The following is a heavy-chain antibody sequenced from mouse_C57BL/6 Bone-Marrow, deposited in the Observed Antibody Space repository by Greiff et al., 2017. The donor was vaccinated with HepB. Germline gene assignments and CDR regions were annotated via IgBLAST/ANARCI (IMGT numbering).Heavy chain of an antibody. Sequence: VHLVESGPGLVAPSQSLSITCTVSGFSLTSYAISWVRQPPGKGLEWLGVIWTGGGTNYNSALKSRLSISKDNSKSQVFLKMNSLQTDDTARYYCARKSTFYYYGSSYWYFDVWGTGTTVTVSS. J-gene: IGHJ1*03. D-gene: IGHD1-1*01. V-gene: IGHV2-9-1*01. CDR2: IWTGGGT. CDR3: ARKSTFYYYGSSYWYFDV. CDR1: GFSLTSYA.